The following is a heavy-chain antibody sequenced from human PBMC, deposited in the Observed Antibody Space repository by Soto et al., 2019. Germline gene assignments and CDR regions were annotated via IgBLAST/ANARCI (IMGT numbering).Heavy chain of an antibody. CDR3: AKDRIGTTTSYYFDY. V-gene: IGHV3-30*18. Sequence: GGSLRLSCAASGFTFSSYAMHWVRQAPGKGLEWVAIILFDGSNKYYAESVKGRFTISRDNSKNTLYLQMNSLKAEDTAVYYCAKDRIGTTTSYYFDYWGQGTLVTVSS. D-gene: IGHD4-17*01. J-gene: IGHJ4*02. CDR1: GFTFSSYA. CDR2: ILFDGSNK.